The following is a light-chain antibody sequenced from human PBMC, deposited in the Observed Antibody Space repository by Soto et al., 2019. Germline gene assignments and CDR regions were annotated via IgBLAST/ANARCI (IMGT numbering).Light chain of an antibody. CDR3: QQYGSSPVT. Sequence: EIVLTQSPGTLSLSPGERATLSCRASQSIRSGYLAWYQHKPGQPPRLLIYGASSRATGIPDRFSGSGSGTDFNLTISRLEPEDFVLYYCQQYGSSPVTFGQGTKVEIK. J-gene: IGKJ1*01. CDR2: GAS. CDR1: QSIRSGY. V-gene: IGKV3-20*01.